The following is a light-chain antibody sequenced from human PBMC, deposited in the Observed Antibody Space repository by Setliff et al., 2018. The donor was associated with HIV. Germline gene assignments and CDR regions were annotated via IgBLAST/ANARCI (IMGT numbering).Light chain of an antibody. J-gene: IGLJ1*01. Sequence: QSVLTQPDSVSGSPGQSITISCTGTSSDVGSYNLVSWYQQHPGKAPKLMIYEVIKRPSGVSNRFSGSKSGNTASLTISGLQAEDEADYYCCSYAGSSTYVFGTGTKVTVL. CDR3: CSYAGSSTYV. CDR1: SSDVGSYNL. V-gene: IGLV2-23*02. CDR2: EVI.